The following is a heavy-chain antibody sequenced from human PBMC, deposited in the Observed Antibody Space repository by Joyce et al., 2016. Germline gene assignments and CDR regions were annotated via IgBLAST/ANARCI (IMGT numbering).Heavy chain of an antibody. CDR2: ISDNSRFI. J-gene: IGHJ4*02. Sequence: EVQLVESGGGLVKPGGSLRLSWAASGFAFSTYTMRWVRQAPGKGLEGVSSISDNSRFIYYADSLKGRFTISRDNAKNSLYLQMNSLRAEDTAVYYCGRVDPTEQPIDYWGQGTLVTVSS. D-gene: IGHD6-13*01. CDR3: GRVDPTEQPIDY. CDR1: GFAFSTYT. V-gene: IGHV3-21*01.